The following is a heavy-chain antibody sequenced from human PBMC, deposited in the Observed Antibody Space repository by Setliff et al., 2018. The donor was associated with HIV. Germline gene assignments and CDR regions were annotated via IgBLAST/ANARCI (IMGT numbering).Heavy chain of an antibody. J-gene: IGHJ4*02. CDR2: ISSSGTYT. V-gene: IGHV3-11*06. Sequence: GGSLRLSCAASGFTFSDYSMSWIRQAPGKGLEWVSYISSSGTYTNYADSVKGRFTISRDNAKNSLYLHMNSLRAEDTAVYYCASGSYGSGTLLNFYWGQGTLVTVSS. D-gene: IGHD3-10*01. CDR3: ASGSYGSGTLLNFY. CDR1: GFTFSDYS.